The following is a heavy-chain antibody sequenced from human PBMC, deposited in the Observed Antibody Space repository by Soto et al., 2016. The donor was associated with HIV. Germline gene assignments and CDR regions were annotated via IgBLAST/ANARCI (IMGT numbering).Heavy chain of an antibody. D-gene: IGHD2-15*01. CDR1: GFTFSASA. CDR2: IRSKANNYAT. Sequence: EVQLVESGGGVVQPGGSLKLFCEASGFTFSASAIHWVRQASGKGLEWLGRIRSKANNYATSYAVSLKGRFTVSRDESKNMAYLEMKDLKTEDTAVYYCARVGVAWFDSWGQGTLVTASS. V-gene: IGHV3-73*01. J-gene: IGHJ5*01. CDR3: ARVGVAWFDS.